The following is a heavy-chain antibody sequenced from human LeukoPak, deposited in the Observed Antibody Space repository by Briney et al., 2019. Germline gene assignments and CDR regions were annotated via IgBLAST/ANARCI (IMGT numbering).Heavy chain of an antibody. Sequence: PSETLSLTCAVSGGSTSSGGYSWSWIRQPPGKGLEWIGYIYHSGSTYYNPSLKSRVTISVDRSKNQFSLKLSSVTAADTAVYYCARAATGGWFGELLYFDYWGQGTLVTVSS. CDR3: ARAATGGWFGELLYFDY. CDR1: GGSTSSGGYS. V-gene: IGHV4-30-2*01. J-gene: IGHJ4*02. D-gene: IGHD3-10*01. CDR2: IYHSGST.